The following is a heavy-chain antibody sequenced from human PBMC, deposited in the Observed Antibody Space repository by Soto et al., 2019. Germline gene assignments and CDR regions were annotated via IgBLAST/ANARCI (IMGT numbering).Heavy chain of an antibody. CDR3: ARASVATDVVFYY. V-gene: IGHV4-59*01. CDR1: GGSISSYY. J-gene: IGHJ4*02. Sequence: SETLSLTCTVSGGSISSYYWSWIRQPPGKGLEWIGYIYYSGSTNYNPSLKSRVTISVDTSKNQFSLKLSSVTAADTAVYYCARASVATDVVFYYWGQGTLVTVSS. CDR2: IYYSGST. D-gene: IGHD5-12*01.